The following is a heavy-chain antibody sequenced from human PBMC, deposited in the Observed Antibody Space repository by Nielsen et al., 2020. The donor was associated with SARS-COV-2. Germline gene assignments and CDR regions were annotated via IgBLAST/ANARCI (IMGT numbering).Heavy chain of an antibody. D-gene: IGHD3-22*01. CDR1: GGSISSSSYY. CDR2: IYYSGST. V-gene: IGHV4-39*01. Sequence: PSETLSLTCTVSGGSISSSSYYWGWIRQPPGRGLEWIGSIYYSGSTYYNPSLKSRVTISVDTSKNQFSLKLSPVNAADTAVYYCARNSDDYYDISGDHYRSYSFDHWGQGTLVTVSS. J-gene: IGHJ4*02. CDR3: ARNSDDYYDISGDHYRSYSFDH.